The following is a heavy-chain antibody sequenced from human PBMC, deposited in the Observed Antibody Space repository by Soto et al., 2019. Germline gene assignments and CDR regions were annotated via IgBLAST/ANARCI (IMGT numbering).Heavy chain of an antibody. CDR1: GFTFSSYA. CDR3: ANHRVRIAAAGTGPPTMIVVVPLGY. Sequence: GGSLRLSCAASGFTFSSYAMSWVRQAPGKGLEWVSAISGSGGSTYYADSVKGRFTISRDNSKNTLYLQMNSLRAEDTAVYYCANHRVRIAAAGTGPPTMIVVVPLGYWGQGTLVTVSS. D-gene: IGHD3-22*01. J-gene: IGHJ4*02. CDR2: ISGSGGST. V-gene: IGHV3-23*01.